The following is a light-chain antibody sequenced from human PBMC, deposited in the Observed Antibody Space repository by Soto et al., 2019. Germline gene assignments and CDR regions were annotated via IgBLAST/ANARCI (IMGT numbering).Light chain of an antibody. J-gene: IGLJ1*01. CDR1: SSNIGKYY. V-gene: IGLV1-51*01. Sequence: SVLSQPPSVSAAPGQRVTISCSGSSSNIGKYYVSWYQQVPGTAPTLLIYDNTQRLSGIPDRFSGSKSGTSATLAITGLQTGDEADYYCATWDGGLTPQGVFGTGTKVTVL. CDR2: DNT. CDR3: ATWDGGLTPQGV.